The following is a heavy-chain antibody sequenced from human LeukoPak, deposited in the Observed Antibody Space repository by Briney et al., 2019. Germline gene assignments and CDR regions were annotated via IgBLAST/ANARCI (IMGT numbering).Heavy chain of an antibody. V-gene: IGHV4-39*07. J-gene: IGHJ4*02. CDR2: IYYSGST. CDR3: ARSPQPWTFDY. Sequence: SETLSLTCTVSGGSISSSSYYWGWIRQPPGKGLEWIGSIYYSGSTYYNPSLKSRVTISVDTSKNQFSLKLSSVTAADTAVYYCARSPQPWTFDYWGQGTLVTVSS. CDR1: GGSISSSSYY. D-gene: IGHD3/OR15-3a*01.